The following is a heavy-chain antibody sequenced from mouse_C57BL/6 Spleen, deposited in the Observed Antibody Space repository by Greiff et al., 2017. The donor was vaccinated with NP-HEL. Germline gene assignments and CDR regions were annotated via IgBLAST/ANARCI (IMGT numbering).Heavy chain of an antibody. CDR3: ARSFTTVVENWFAY. J-gene: IGHJ3*01. Sequence: VQLQQSGAELARPGASVKLSCKASGYTFTSYGISWVKQRTGQGLAWIGEIYPRSGNTYYNEKFKGKATLTADKSSSTAYMELRSLTSEDSAVYFWARSFTTVVENWFAYWGQGTLVTVSA. D-gene: IGHD1-1*01. CDR2: IYPRSGNT. CDR1: GYTFTSYG. V-gene: IGHV1-81*01.